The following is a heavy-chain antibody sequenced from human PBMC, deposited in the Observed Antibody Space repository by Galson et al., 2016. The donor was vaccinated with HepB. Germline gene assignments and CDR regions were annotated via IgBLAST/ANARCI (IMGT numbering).Heavy chain of an antibody. Sequence: SLRLSCAASGFTLSTYAMSWVRQAPGKGLEWVSSSSGTGATTYYADSVKGRFTISRDNLRNTLYLQLDSLRAEDTAVYFCARVTGYSFDNWGQGTLVTVSS. CDR3: ARVTGYSFDN. V-gene: IGHV3-23*01. J-gene: IGHJ4*02. CDR2: SSGTGATT. D-gene: IGHD5-24*01. CDR1: GFTLSTYA.